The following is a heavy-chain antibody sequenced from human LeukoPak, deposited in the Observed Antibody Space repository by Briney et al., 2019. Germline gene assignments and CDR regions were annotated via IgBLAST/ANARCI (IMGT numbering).Heavy chain of an antibody. CDR1: GFTFSNAW. J-gene: IGHJ4*02. CDR2: IKSKTDGGTT. Sequence: GGSLRLSCAASGFTFSNAWMSWVRQAPGKGLEWVGRIKSKTDGGTTDYAAPVKGRFTISRDNAKNSLYLQMNSLRPEDTALYYCAKDMDSSGRGFDYWGQGTLVTVSS. D-gene: IGHD6-19*01. V-gene: IGHV3-15*05. CDR3: AKDMDSSGRGFDY.